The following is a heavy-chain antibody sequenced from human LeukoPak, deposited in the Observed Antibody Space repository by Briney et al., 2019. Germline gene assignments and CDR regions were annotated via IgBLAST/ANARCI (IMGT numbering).Heavy chain of an antibody. D-gene: IGHD3/OR15-3a*01. Sequence: PGGSLRLSCAASGFTFNNYWIHWVRQAPGKGLVWVASISPGGGTTYYADYVKGRFTISRDNSKNTLYLRMNSLRPEDTALYYCAIFWTAYFGGVNFGAQGARFTVPS. CDR3: AIFWTAYFGGVNF. CDR1: GFTFNNYW. V-gene: IGHV3-74*01. J-gene: IGHJ4*02. CDR2: ISPGGGTT.